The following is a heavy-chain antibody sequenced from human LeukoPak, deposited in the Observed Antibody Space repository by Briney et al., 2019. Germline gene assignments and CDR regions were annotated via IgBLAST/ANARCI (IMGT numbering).Heavy chain of an antibody. D-gene: IGHD6-13*01. V-gene: IGHV3-30*03. CDR2: ISYDGSNK. CDR3: ARGRRIAAENYGMDV. J-gene: IGHJ6*02. Sequence: GGSLRLSCAASGFTFSSYGMHWVRQAPGKGLEWVAVISYDGSNKYYADSVKGRFTISRDNSKNTLYLQMNSLRAEDTAVYYCARGRRIAAENYGMDVWGQGTTVTVSS. CDR1: GFTFSSYG.